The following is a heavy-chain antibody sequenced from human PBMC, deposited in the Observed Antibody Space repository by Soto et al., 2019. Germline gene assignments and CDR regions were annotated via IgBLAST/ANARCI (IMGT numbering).Heavy chain of an antibody. CDR2: IYHSGST. CDR1: GGSISSSNW. V-gene: IGHV4-4*02. CDR3: ARFNSGSYYEAFDI. J-gene: IGHJ3*02. Sequence: SDTLSLTCAGSGGSISSSNWWSWVRQPPGKGLEWIGEIYHSGSTNYNPSLKSRVTISVDKSKNQFSLKLSSVTAADTAVYYCARFNSGSYYEAFDIWGQGTMVT. D-gene: IGHD1-26*01.